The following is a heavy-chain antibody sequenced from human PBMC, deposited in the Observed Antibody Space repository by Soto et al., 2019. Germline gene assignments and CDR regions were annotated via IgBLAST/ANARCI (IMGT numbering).Heavy chain of an antibody. CDR3: ARRAAAGRSFDY. V-gene: IGHV3-11*01. CDR2: ISSSGNSI. Sequence: PGRSLRLSCASSVFTFSDYYMTWIRQAPGKGLEWVSYISSSGNSIYYADSVRGRFTVSRDNAKNSLFLQMNSLRAEDTAVYYCARRAAAGRSFDYWGLGTLVTVSS. D-gene: IGHD6-13*01. J-gene: IGHJ4*02. CDR1: VFTFSDYY.